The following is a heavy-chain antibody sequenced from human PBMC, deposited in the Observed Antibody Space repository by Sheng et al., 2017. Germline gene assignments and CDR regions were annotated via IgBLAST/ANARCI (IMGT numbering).Heavy chain of an antibody. CDR2: IKQDGSEK. CDR1: GFTFTNFW. V-gene: IGHV3-7*01. Sequence: EVQLVESGGGLVQPGGSLRLSCAASGFTFTNFWMTWVRQAPGKGLEWVANIKQDGSEKYYVDSVRGRFTISRDNAKNSLYLEMNSLRAEDTAMYYCARDERPDYWGQGALVTVSS. J-gene: IGHJ4*02. CDR3: ARDERPDY.